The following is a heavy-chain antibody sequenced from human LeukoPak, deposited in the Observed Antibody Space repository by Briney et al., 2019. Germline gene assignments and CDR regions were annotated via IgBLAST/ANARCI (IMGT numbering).Heavy chain of an antibody. D-gene: IGHD4-17*01. CDR2: IRSDGSQK. CDR3: ARARATVTRISSFDI. V-gene: IGHV3-30*02. CDR1: GFSFNIFG. Sequence: GGSLRLSCVASGFSFNIFGMHWVRQTPGKGLEWVAFIRSDGSQKDYAQSVRGRFTISRDNSENTLYLQMNSLRGDDTAVYYCARARATVTRISSFDIWGQGTMVTVSS. J-gene: IGHJ3*02.